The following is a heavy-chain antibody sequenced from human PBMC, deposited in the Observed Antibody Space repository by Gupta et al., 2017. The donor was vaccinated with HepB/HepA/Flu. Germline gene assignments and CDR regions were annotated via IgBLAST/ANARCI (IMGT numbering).Heavy chain of an antibody. D-gene: IGHD6-13*01. V-gene: IGHV3-23*01. J-gene: IGHJ4*02. CDR1: GFIFCGLG. Sequence: EVQLLESGGGLVPTGGSLRLSCAASGFIFCGLGMNWVRQAPGKGLEWVSGITGSGSTYYADSVNGRFTISRDNSKNTMYLQMNSLRAEDTAVYYCAKDECCTGAAGTAFEDWGQGTLVTVSS. CDR2: ITGSGST. CDR3: AKDECCTGAAGTAFED.